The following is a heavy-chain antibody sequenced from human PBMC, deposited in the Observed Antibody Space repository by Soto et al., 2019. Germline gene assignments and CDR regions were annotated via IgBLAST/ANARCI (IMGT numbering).Heavy chain of an antibody. CDR2: INPSGGST. V-gene: IGHV1-46*01. J-gene: IGHJ6*01. Sequence: ASVKVSCKASGYTFTSYYMHCVRQAPGQGLEWMGIINPSGGSTSYAQKFQGRVTMTRDTSTSTVYMELSSLRSEDTAVYYCATPKGGLGYCSSTSCYTLDLPEVWGQGTTVTVSS. D-gene: IGHD2-2*02. CDR3: ATPKGGLGYCSSTSCYTLDLPEV. CDR1: GYTFTSYY.